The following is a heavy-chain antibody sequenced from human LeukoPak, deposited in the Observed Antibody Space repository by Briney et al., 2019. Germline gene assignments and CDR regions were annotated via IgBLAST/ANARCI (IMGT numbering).Heavy chain of an antibody. V-gene: IGHV3-48*01. J-gene: IGHJ5*02. CDR1: GFTFSNYR. D-gene: IGHD2-15*01. CDR2: ISSSTSTI. CDR3: ARNLRYCRGGSCYHWFDP. Sequence: GGSLRLSCVASGFTFSNYRMNWVRQAPGKGLEWVSYISSSTSTIYYADSVKGRFTISRDNAKNSLYLQMNSLRAEDTAVYSCARNLRYCRGGSCYHWFDPWGQGTLVTVSS.